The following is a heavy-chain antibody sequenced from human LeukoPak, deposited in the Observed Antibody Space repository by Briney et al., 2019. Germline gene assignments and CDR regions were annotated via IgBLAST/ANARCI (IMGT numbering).Heavy chain of an antibody. V-gene: IGHV3-33*01. D-gene: IGHD3-3*01. CDR2: IWYDGSNK. CDR3: ARDRSYDFWSGYSTPDY. CDR1: GFTFSSYG. Sequence: GGSLRLSCAASGFTFSSYGMHWVRQAPGKGLEWVAVIWYDGSNKYYADSVRGRFTISRDNSKNTLDLQMNSLRAEDTAVYYCARDRSYDFWSGYSTPDYWGQGTLVTVSS. J-gene: IGHJ4*02.